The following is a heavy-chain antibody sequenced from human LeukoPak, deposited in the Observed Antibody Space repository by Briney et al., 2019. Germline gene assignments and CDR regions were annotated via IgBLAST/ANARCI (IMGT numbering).Heavy chain of an antibody. CDR1: GGSISSHY. V-gene: IGHV4-59*11. CDR2: IYYSGST. CDR3: ARVGGTTTRYFDY. D-gene: IGHD1-1*01. Sequence: SDTLSLTCTASGGSISSHYWSWIRQPPGKGLEWIGYIYYSGSTNYNPSLKSRATISVDTSKNHFSLRLSSMSAADTALYYCARVGGTTTRYFDYWGQGTLVTVSS. J-gene: IGHJ4*02.